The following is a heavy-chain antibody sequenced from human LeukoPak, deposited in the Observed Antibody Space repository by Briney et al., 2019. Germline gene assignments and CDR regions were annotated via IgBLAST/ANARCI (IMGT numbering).Heavy chain of an antibody. Sequence: ASVKVSCKASGYTFTTYYMHWVRQAPGQGLEWMGLINPSGGGTSYAQKFQGRVTMTRDTSTSTVYMELSSLRSEDTAVYYCARGYCSSNSCYGADAFDIWGQGTMVTVSS. CDR2: INPSGGGT. D-gene: IGHD2-2*01. CDR1: GYTFTTYY. CDR3: ARGYCSSNSCYGADAFDI. J-gene: IGHJ3*02. V-gene: IGHV1-46*01.